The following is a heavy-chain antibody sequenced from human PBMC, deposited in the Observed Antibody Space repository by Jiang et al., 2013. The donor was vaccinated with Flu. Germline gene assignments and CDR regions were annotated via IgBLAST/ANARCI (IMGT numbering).Heavy chain of an antibody. J-gene: IGHJ4*02. V-gene: IGHV3-48*01. D-gene: IGHD6-19*01. Sequence: YISSSSSTIYYADSVQGRFTISRDNAKNSLYLQMNSLRAEDTAVYYCARRGLAVAGEFDYWGQGTLVTVSS. CDR2: ISSSSSTI. CDR3: ARRGLAVAGEFDY.